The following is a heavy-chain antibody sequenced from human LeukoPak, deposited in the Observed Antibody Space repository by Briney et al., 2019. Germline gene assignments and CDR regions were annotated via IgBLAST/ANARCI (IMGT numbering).Heavy chain of an antibody. J-gene: IGHJ6*03. V-gene: IGHV3-30*02. CDR3: AKVLRYYYMDV. CDR2: IRFEGSNK. Sequence: PGGSLRLSCAASGFTFNSYGMHWVRQAPGKGLEWVAFIRFEGSNKYYGDSVKGRFTISRDNSKNTLYLQMNSLRAEDTAVYYCAKVLRYYYMDVWGKGTTVTVSS. CDR1: GFTFNSYG.